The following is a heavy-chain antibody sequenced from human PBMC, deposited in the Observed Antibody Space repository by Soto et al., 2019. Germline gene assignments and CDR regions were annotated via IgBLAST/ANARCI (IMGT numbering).Heavy chain of an antibody. Sequence: ASVKVSCKASGYTSADFGISWVRQAPGQGLEWMGWVSGNNGASNPAPKVQGRITMTLDTSTGISYMALKSLRSDDTAIYYCVRDQKYFRVNGNWFDSWGQGTLVTVSS. CDR2: VSGNNGAS. J-gene: IGHJ5*01. V-gene: IGHV1-18*04. CDR3: VRDQKYFRVNGNWFDS. CDR1: GYTSADFG. D-gene: IGHD2-2*01.